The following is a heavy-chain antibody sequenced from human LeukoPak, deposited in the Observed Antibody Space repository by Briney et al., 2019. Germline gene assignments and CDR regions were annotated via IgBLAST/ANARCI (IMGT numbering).Heavy chain of an antibody. Sequence: SETLSLTCTVSGGSISSSSYYWSWIRQPPGKGLEWIGYIYYSGSTNYNPSLKSRVTISVDTSKNQFSLKLSSVTAADTAVYYCARGSLRYFDWLPGGGRYNWFDPWGQGTLVTVSS. CDR2: IYYSGST. D-gene: IGHD3-9*01. J-gene: IGHJ5*02. V-gene: IGHV4-61*01. CDR3: ARGSLRYFDWLPGGGRYNWFDP. CDR1: GGSISSSSYY.